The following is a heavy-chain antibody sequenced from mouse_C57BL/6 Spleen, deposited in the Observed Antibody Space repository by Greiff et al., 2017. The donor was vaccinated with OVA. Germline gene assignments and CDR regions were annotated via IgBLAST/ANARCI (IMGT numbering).Heavy chain of an antibody. V-gene: IGHV5-9-1*02. CDR3: TREGSLSYGSSPLDY. CDR2: ISSGGDYI. J-gene: IGHJ2*01. CDR1: GFTFSSYA. Sequence: EVKLVESGEGLVKPGGSLKLSCAASGFTFSSYAMSWVRQTPEKRLEWVAYISSGGDYIYYADTVKGRFTISRDNARNTLYLQMSSLKSEDTAMYYCTREGSLSYGSSPLDYWGQGTTLTVSS. D-gene: IGHD1-1*01.